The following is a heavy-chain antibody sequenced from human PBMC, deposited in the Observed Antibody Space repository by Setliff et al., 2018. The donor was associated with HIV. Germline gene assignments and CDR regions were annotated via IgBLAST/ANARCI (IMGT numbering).Heavy chain of an antibody. CDR3: VRGSGYYYFDN. CDR2: IDWSGDKT. Sequence: PGGSLRLSCAASGFIFDDYAMYWVRQAPGKNLEWVSLIDWSGDKTYYADSVNGRFTISRDNSKEALFLQMHSLRPEDTALYYCVRGSGYYYFDNWGQGALVTVSS. J-gene: IGHJ4*02. D-gene: IGHD3-22*01. V-gene: IGHV3-43D*03. CDR1: GFIFDDYA.